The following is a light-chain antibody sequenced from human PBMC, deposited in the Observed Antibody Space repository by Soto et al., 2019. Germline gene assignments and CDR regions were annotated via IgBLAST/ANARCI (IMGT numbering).Light chain of an antibody. J-gene: IGKJ1*01. CDR3: HQYHYWWT. Sequence: EIVMTQPPATLSVSPGERVTLSCRASQSLSGNLAWYQQKPGLAPRLLINRASTRATGIPARFSGSGSETEFTLTISSLQSEDFAVYYCHQYHYWWTVGQGTKVDIK. CDR2: RAS. V-gene: IGKV3-15*01. CDR1: QSLSGN.